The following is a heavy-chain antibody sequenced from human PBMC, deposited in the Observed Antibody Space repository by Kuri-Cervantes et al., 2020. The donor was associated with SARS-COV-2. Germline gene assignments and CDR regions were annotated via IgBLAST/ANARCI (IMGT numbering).Heavy chain of an antibody. CDR2: ISYDGSNK. D-gene: IGHD5-12*01. CDR3: AREATIEGAFDI. CDR1: GYSFTSYW. J-gene: IGHJ3*02. Sequence: GESLKISCKGSGYSFTSYWIGWVRQAPGKGLEWVAVISYDGSNKYYADSVKGRFTISRDNSKNTLYLQMNSLRAEDTAVYYCAREATIEGAFDIWGQGTMVTVSS. V-gene: IGHV3-30*19.